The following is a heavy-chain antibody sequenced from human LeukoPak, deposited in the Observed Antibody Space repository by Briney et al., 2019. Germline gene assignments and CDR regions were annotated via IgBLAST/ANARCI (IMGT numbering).Heavy chain of an antibody. J-gene: IGHJ5*02. CDR3: ARRRLRPPRFGP. CDR1: GGSFSGYY. Sequence: SETLSLTCAVYGGSFSGYYWSWIRQPPGKGLEWIGEINHSGSTNYNPSLKSRVTISVDTSKNQFSLKLSSVTAADTAVYYCARRRLRPPRFGPWGQGTLVTVSS. D-gene: IGHD4-17*01. CDR2: INHSGST. V-gene: IGHV4-34*01.